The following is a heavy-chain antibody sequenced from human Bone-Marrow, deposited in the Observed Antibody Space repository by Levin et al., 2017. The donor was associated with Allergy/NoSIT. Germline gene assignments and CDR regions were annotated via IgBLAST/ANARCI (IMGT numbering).Heavy chain of an antibody. V-gene: IGHV3-21*01. CDR1: GFTFSSYS. D-gene: IGHD3-10*01. CDR2: ISSSSSYI. CDR3: ARDRDYELVFGYSGSFAFDI. J-gene: IGHJ3*02. Sequence: SGGSLRLSCAASGFTFSSYSMNWVRQAPGKGLEWVSSISSSSSYIYYADSVKGRFTISRDNAKNSLYLQMNSLRAEDTAVYYCARDRDYELVFGYSGSFAFDIWGQGTMVTVSS.